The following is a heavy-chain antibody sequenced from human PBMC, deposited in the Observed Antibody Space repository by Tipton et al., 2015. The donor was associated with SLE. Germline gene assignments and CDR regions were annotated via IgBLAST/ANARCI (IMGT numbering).Heavy chain of an antibody. D-gene: IGHD3-22*01. CDR1: GDSISNSNYY. V-gene: IGHV4-39*07. CDR3: ARYITMIVVGEAFDI. Sequence: GLVKPSETLSLTCSVPGDSISNSNYYWGWIRQPPGKGLEWIGNIYYSGSTYYNPSLKSRVTISSDTSKNQFSLKLSSVTAADTAVYYCARYITMIVVGEAFDIWGQGTMVTVSS. CDR2: IYYSGST. J-gene: IGHJ3*02.